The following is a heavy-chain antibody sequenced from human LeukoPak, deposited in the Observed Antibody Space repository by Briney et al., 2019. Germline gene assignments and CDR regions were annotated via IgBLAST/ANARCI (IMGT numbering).Heavy chain of an antibody. V-gene: IGHV4-59*01. CDR2: IYYSGST. D-gene: IGHD5-18*01. CDR1: GGSISSYY. Sequence: SETLSLTCTVSGGSISSYYWSWIRQPPGKGLEWIGYIYYSGSTNYNPSLKSRVTISVDTSKNQFSLKLSSVTAADTAVYYCARGYSYDPYYYYYMDVWSKGTTVTVSS. J-gene: IGHJ6*03. CDR3: ARGYSYDPYYYYYMDV.